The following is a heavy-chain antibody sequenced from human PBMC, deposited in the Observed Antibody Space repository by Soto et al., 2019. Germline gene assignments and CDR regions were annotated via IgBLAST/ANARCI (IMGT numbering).Heavy chain of an antibody. D-gene: IGHD6-6*01. CDR2: INPNSGGT. J-gene: IGHJ6*02. V-gene: IGHV1-2*04. CDR1: GYTFTGYY. Sequence: ASVNVSCKASGYTFTGYYMHWVRQAPGQGLEWMGWINPNSGGTNCAQKFQGWVTMTRDTSISTAYMELSRLRSDDTAVYYCARSRIAARPYGMDVWGQGTAVTVSS. CDR3: ARSRIAARPYGMDV.